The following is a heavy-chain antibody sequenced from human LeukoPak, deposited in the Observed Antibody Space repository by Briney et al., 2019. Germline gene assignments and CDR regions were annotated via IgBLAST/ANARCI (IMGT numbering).Heavy chain of an antibody. CDR1: GFIFNNYA. CDR2: ISWNSGSI. CDR3: TRLQIAVAGPNWFDP. D-gene: IGHD6-19*01. J-gene: IGHJ5*02. Sequence: GGSLRLSCAGSGFIFNNYAMHWVRQPPGKGLEWVSGISWNSGSIDYADSVKGRFSVSRDNAKNSLYLQMNGLRVEDTAVYYCTRLQIAVAGPNWFDPWGQGTLVTVSS. V-gene: IGHV3-9*01.